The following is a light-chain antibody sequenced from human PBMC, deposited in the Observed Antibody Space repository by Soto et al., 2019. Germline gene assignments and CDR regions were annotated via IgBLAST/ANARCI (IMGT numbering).Light chain of an antibody. CDR1: QTLRGRY. CDR2: GAS. Sequence: DTVLTHSAVTLSVSAVERATLSCRASQTLRGRYLAWYQQKPGQAPRLLIYGASTRATGIPDRFSGSGSGTDFTLTISRLGPEDFAVYYCQQYDTSPRTFGQGTKVDIK. V-gene: IGKV3-20*01. CDR3: QQYDTSPRT. J-gene: IGKJ1*01.